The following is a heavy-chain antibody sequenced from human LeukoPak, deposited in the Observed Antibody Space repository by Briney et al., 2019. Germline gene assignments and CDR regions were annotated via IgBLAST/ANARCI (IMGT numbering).Heavy chain of an antibody. J-gene: IGHJ4*02. Sequence: GGSLRLSCVASGFTVSSNYMSWVRQAPGKGLEWVSVIYSGGSTYYADSVKGRFTISRDNSKNTLYLQMNSPRAEDTAVYYCAAKLSGYYPFDYWGQGILVTVSS. CDR1: GFTVSSNY. CDR2: IYSGGST. CDR3: AAKLSGYYPFDY. D-gene: IGHD3-3*01. V-gene: IGHV3-66*01.